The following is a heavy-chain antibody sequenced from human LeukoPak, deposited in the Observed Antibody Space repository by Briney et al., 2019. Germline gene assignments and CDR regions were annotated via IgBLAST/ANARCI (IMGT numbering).Heavy chain of an antibody. CDR1: GFTFSSYS. Sequence: GGSLRLSCAASGFTFSSYSMNWVRQAPGKGLEWVSSISSSSSYIYYADSVKGRFTISRDNAKNSLYLQMNSLRAEDTAVYYCAVIRGIDSSGYWGYYGMDVWGQGTTVTVSS. J-gene: IGHJ6*02. CDR3: AVIRGIDSSGYWGYYGMDV. CDR2: ISSSSSYI. V-gene: IGHV3-21*01. D-gene: IGHD3-22*01.